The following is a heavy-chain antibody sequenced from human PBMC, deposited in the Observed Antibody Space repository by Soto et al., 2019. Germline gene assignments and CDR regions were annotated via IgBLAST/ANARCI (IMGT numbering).Heavy chain of an antibody. CDR1: GGSISSSSHY. D-gene: IGHD6-19*01. J-gene: IGHJ5*02. Sequence: QLQLQGSGPGLVKPSETLSLTCTVSGGSISSSSHYWGWIRQPPGKGLEWIGSIYYSGTTYYNPSLKSRLTISVDTSKNQFSLRLSSVTAADTAVYYCARHSSLSSGWYPWGRGTLVTVSS. V-gene: IGHV4-39*01. CDR2: IYYSGTT. CDR3: ARHSSLSSGWYP.